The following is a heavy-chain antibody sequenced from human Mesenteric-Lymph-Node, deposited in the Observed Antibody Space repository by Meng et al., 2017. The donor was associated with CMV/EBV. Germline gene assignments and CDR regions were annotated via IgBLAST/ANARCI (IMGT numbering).Heavy chain of an antibody. CDR3: AKDWGSGWYKGNYWYFDL. J-gene: IGHJ2*01. CDR1: GFYFNDFW. D-gene: IGHD6-19*01. CDR2: IKPDGVER. V-gene: IGHV3-7*03. Sequence: GESLKISCVASGFYFNDFWMSWARQAPGKGLEWVANIKPDGVERNYADSVKGRFTISRDNAKNSIYLQLNSLRAEDTAMYYCAKDWGSGWYKGNYWYFDLWGRGTLVTVSS.